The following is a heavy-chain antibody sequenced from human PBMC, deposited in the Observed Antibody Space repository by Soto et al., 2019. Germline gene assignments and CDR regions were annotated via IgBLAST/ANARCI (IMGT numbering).Heavy chain of an antibody. CDR1: GGTFSSYA. V-gene: IGHV1-69*13. CDR3: AIPLGGATNSVWFDP. D-gene: IGHD1-26*01. CDR2: IIPIFGTA. Sequence: SVKVSFKASGGTFSSYAISWVRQAPGQGLEWMGGIIPIFGTANYAQKFQGRVTITADESTSTAYMELSSLRSEDTAVYYCAIPLGGATNSVWFDPWGQGTLVTVSS. J-gene: IGHJ5*02.